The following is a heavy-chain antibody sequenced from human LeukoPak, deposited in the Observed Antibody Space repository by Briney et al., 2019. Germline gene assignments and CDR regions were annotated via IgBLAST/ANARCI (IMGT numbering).Heavy chain of an antibody. CDR1: GYTFTSYD. CDR2: MNPNSGNT. V-gene: IGHV1-8*03. D-gene: IGHD3-10*01. Sequence: GASVKVSCKASGYTFTSYDINWVRQATGQGLEWMGWMNPNSGNTGYAQKFQGRVTITRNTSISTAYMELSSLRSEDTALYYCARVNYYGSGWDYWGQGTLVTVSS. CDR3: ARVNYYGSGWDY. J-gene: IGHJ4*02.